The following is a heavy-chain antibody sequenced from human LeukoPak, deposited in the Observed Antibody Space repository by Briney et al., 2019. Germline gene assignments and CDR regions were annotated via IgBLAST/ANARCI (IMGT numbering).Heavy chain of an antibody. Sequence: GGSLRLSCAASGFTFSTYNMNWVRQAPGKGLEWISYITSSSYTIYYADSVKGRFTISRDNAKNSLYLQMNSLRDEDTAVYYCARGSGWCDPWGQGPLVTVSS. CDR1: GFTFSTYN. CDR3: ARGSGWCDP. CDR2: ITSSSYTI. J-gene: IGHJ5*02. V-gene: IGHV3-48*02.